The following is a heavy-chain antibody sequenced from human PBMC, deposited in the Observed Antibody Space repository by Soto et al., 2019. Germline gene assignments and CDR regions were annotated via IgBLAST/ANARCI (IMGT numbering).Heavy chain of an antibody. CDR3: ARSSGSACWFDP. V-gene: IGHV1-18*01. Sequence: QVQLVQSGAEVKKPGASVKVSCKASGYTFTSYGISWVRQAPGQGLEWMGWISAYNGNTTYAQKLKGRVTMTTDTPTRTAYRELRSLRSDDTAVYYCARSSGSACWFDPWGQGTLATVSS. CDR1: GYTFTSYG. J-gene: IGHJ5*02. CDR2: ISAYNGNT. D-gene: IGHD6-6*01.